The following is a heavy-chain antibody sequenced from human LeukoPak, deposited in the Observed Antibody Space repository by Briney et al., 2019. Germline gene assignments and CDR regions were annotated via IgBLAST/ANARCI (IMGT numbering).Heavy chain of an antibody. CDR1: GFTFSSYE. J-gene: IGHJ6*03. V-gene: IGHV3-48*03. CDR3: ARDCSSTSCYVDYYYYMDV. Sequence: GGSLRLSCAASGFTFSSYEMNWVRQAPGKGLEWVSYISSCGSIIYYADSVKGRFTISRDNAKNSVYLQMNSLRAEDTAVYYCARDCSSTSCYVDYYYYMDVWGKGTTVTVSS. D-gene: IGHD2-2*01. CDR2: ISSCGSII.